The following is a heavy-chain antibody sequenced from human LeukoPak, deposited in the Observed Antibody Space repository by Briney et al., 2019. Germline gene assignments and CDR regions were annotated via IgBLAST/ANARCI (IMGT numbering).Heavy chain of an antibody. V-gene: IGHV5-51*01. J-gene: IGHJ4*02. Sequence: GESLKISCQGFGYPFTTSWIGWVRQLPVKGLEWTAIIYAGNSDAKYSPSFQGQVSISTDRSISTAYLHWSSLKASDTAIYYCAIINHPDGRVYWGQGTLVTVSS. CDR2: IYAGNSDA. D-gene: IGHD5-24*01. CDR1: GYPFTTSW. CDR3: AIINHPDGRVY.